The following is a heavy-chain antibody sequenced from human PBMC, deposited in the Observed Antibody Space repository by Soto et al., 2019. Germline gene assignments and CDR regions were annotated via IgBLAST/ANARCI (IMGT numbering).Heavy chain of an antibody. CDR2: IYHSGST. V-gene: IGHV4-4*02. J-gene: IGHJ6*02. CDR3: ARDSVRGVILNYYYGMDV. CDR1: GGSISSSNW. D-gene: IGHD3-10*01. Sequence: SETLSLTCAVSGGSISSSNWWSWVRQPPGKGLEWIGEIYHSGSTNYNPSLKSRVTISVDKSKNQFSLKLSSVTAADTAVYYCARDSVRGVILNYYYGMDVWGQGTTVTAP.